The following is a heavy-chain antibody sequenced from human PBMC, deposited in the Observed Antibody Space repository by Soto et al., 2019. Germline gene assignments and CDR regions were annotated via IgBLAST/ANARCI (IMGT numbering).Heavy chain of an antibody. Sequence: QVHLQESGPGVVKPSVTLSLSCVISGGSVGRNNWWSWVRQAPGKGLEWLGEIYHSGSSRYSPSLKSRLTMSLDNSKTHFSLTLSSVTAADTAVYYCATWKTTTFDIWGPGTLVTVSS. D-gene: IGHD1-1*01. J-gene: IGHJ3*02. CDR3: ATWKTTTFDI. CDR2: IYHSGSS. CDR1: GGSVGRNNW. V-gene: IGHV4-4*02.